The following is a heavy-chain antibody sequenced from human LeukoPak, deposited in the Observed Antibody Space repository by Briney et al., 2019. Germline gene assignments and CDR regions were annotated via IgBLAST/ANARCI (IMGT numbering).Heavy chain of an antibody. V-gene: IGHV1-2*02. D-gene: IGHD3-3*01. CDR2: INPNSGGT. CDR3: ARARPAKITIFGVVQGHYYYYMDV. CDR1: GYTFTSYY. J-gene: IGHJ6*03. Sequence: ASVKVSCKASGYTFTSYYMHWVRQAPGQGLEWMGWINPNSGGTNYAQKFRGRVTMTRDTSISTAYMELSRLRSDDTAVYYCARARPAKITIFGVVQGHYYYYMDVWGKGTTVTVSS.